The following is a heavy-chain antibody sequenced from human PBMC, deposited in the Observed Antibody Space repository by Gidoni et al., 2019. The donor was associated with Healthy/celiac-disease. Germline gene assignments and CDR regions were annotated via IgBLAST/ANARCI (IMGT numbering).Heavy chain of an antibody. CDR3: ASLIVTIHWFDP. J-gene: IGHJ5*02. Sequence: QVKLQKWGAGQLKPPETLSPTCAVYGGSFMGYSWSWSRQPPGKGLEWIGEINHSGSTNYNPSLKSRVTISLEPSKNQFSLRLSSVTAADTAVYYCASLIVTIHWFDPWGQGTLVTVSS. V-gene: IGHV4-34*01. D-gene: IGHD3-9*01. CDR2: INHSGST. CDR1: GGSFMGYS.